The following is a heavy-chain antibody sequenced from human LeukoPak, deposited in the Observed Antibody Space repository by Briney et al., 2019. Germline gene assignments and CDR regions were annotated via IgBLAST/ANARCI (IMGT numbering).Heavy chain of an antibody. CDR3: ARGKAGTFYY. D-gene: IGHD6-13*01. CDR2: INPNSGAT. Sequence: ASVKVSCKASGYTFTTYGLSWVRQAPGQGLEWMGWINPNSGATNSAQKFQGRVTMTRDTSISTAYMELSRLTSDDTAVYYCARGKAGTFYYWGQGTLVTVSS. V-gene: IGHV1-2*02. J-gene: IGHJ4*02. CDR1: GYTFTTYG.